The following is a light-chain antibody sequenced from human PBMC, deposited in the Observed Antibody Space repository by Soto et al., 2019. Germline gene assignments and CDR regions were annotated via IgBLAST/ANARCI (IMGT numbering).Light chain of an antibody. J-gene: IGKJ1*01. CDR1: ESISDW. Sequence: DIQMTQSPSTLSASVGDRVTITCRASESISDWLAWYQQKPGKAPRLLIYQASTLQSGVPSRFSGSGYGTDFTLSINSLQPGGFATYYCQQYNRTFGQGTRVEVK. CDR2: QAS. V-gene: IGKV1-5*03. CDR3: QQYNRT.